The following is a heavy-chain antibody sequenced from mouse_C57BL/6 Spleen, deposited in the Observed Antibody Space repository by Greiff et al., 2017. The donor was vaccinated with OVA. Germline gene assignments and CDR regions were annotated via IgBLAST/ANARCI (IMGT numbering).Heavy chain of an antibody. CDR3: ARSYYGSTWFAY. J-gene: IGHJ3*01. CDR2: IYPGSGNT. Sequence: QVQLKQSGAELVRPGASVKLSCKASGYTFTDYYINWVKQRPGQGLEWIARIYPGSGNTYYNEKFKGKATLTAEKSSSTAYMQLSSLTSEDSAVYFCARSYYGSTWFAYWGQGTLVTVSA. CDR1: GYTFTDYY. D-gene: IGHD1-1*01. V-gene: IGHV1-76*01.